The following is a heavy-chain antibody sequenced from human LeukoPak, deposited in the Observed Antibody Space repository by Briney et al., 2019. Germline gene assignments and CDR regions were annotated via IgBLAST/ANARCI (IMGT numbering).Heavy chain of an antibody. CDR3: ARLHSGKNAFDI. CDR1: RFTFSSYE. Sequence: GGSLRLSCAAARFTFSSYEMNWVRQAPGKGLEWVSYISSSGSTIYYADSVKGRFTISRDNAKNSLYLQMNSLRAEDTAVYYCARLHSGKNAFDIWGQGTMVTVSS. D-gene: IGHD1-26*01. V-gene: IGHV3-48*03. CDR2: ISSSGSTI. J-gene: IGHJ3*02.